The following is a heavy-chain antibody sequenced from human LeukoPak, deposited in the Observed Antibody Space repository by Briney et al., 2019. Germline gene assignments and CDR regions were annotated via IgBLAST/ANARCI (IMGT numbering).Heavy chain of an antibody. J-gene: IGHJ6*03. V-gene: IGHV1-2*02. CDR3: ARRAGYCSSTSCYAPLYYYYYMDV. Sequence: ASVKVSCKASGYTFTGYYMHWVRQAPGQGLEWMGWINPNSGGTNYAQKFQGRVTMTRDTSISTAYMELSRLRPDDTAVYYCARRAGYCSSTSCYAPLYYYYYMDVWGKGTTVTVSS. CDR2: INPNSGGT. D-gene: IGHD2-2*01. CDR1: GYTFTGYY.